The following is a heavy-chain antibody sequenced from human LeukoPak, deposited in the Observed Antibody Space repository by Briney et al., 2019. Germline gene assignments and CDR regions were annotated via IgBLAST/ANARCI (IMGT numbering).Heavy chain of an antibody. CDR2: INWNGGST. D-gene: IGHD6-13*01. CDR3: ARDIAAAGTPWFDP. V-gene: IGHV3-20*01. Sequence: PGGSLRLSCAASGFTFDDYGMSRVRQAPGKGLEWVSGINWNGGSTGYADSVKGRFTISRDNAKNSLYLQMNSLRAEDTALYHCARDIAAAGTPWFDPWGQGTLVTVSS. J-gene: IGHJ5*02. CDR1: GFTFDDYG.